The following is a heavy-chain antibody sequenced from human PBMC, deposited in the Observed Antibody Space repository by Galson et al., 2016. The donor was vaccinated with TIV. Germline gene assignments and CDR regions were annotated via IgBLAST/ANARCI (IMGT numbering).Heavy chain of an antibody. D-gene: IGHD3-22*01. Sequence: SLRLSCAASGFSFSIFAMTWVRQAPGMGLEWVSALSGGGGSTYYADSVKGRFTVSRDNSKNTVFLQMNSLRAEDTAVYFCTKVPSSGFSYYYGLEVWGQGTTVTVSS. J-gene: IGHJ6*02. CDR1: GFSFSIFA. V-gene: IGHV3-23*01. CDR3: TKVPSSGFSYYYGLEV. CDR2: LSGGGGST.